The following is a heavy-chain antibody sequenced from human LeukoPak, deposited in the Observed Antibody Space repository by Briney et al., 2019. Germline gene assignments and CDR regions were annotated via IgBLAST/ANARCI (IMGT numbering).Heavy chain of an antibody. CDR2: ISYDGSNK. J-gene: IGHJ4*02. CDR3: ARFDEGFDY. CDR1: GFTFSSYA. Sequence: PGRSLRLSCAASGFTFSSYAMHWVRQAPGKGLEWVAVISYDGSNKYYADSVKGRSTISRDNSKNTLYLQMNSLRAEDTAVYYCARFDEGFDYWGQGTLVTVSS. V-gene: IGHV3-30-3*01. D-gene: IGHD3-10*01.